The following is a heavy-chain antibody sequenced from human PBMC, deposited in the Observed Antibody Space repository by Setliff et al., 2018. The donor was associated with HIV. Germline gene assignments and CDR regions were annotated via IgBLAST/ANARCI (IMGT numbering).Heavy chain of an antibody. CDR2: IYYSGST. CDR3: ARHSITLVVGVPERDDAFDI. V-gene: IGHV4-59*08. J-gene: IGHJ3*02. CDR1: GGSISSYY. Sequence: SETLSLTCTVSGGSISSYYWSWIRQPPGKGLEWIGYIYYSGSTNYNPSLKSRVTIPVDTSKNQFSLKLSSVTAADTAVYYCARHSITLVVGVPERDDAFDIWGQGTMVTVSS. D-gene: IGHD3-22*01.